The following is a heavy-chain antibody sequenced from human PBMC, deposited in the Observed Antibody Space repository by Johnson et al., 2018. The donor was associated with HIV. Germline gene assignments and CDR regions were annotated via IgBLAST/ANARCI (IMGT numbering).Heavy chain of an antibody. CDR1: GFTFSSYW. V-gene: IGHV3-20*04. Sequence: VQLVESGGGLVQPGGSLRLSCAASGFTFSSYWMHWVRQAPGKGLEWVSGINWNGGSTGYADSVKGRLTISRDNAKNSLYLQMNSLRAEDTALYYCAREGIAARPGAFDIWGQGTMIIVSS. D-gene: IGHD6-6*01. J-gene: IGHJ3*02. CDR3: AREGIAARPGAFDI. CDR2: INWNGGST.